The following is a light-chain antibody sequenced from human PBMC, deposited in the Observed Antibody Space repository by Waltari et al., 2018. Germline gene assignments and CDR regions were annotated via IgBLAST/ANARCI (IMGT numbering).Light chain of an antibody. Sequence: ELAVTQSPGTLSWSPGERATLSCRASQSVGRTLAWYQQKPGQPPKLLMYGASSRATGTPHRVSGSGSGTDVSLTISRLEPEDFAVYYCQNYVRLPATFGPGTKVEIK. J-gene: IGKJ1*01. CDR3: QNYVRLPAT. CDR1: QSVGRT. CDR2: GAS. V-gene: IGKV3-20*01.